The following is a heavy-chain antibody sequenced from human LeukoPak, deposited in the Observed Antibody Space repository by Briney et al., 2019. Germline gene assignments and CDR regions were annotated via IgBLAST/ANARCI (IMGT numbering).Heavy chain of an antibody. CDR2: MWYDGTNK. J-gene: IGHJ4*02. CDR3: AKSGYSSGWYLDY. D-gene: IGHD6-19*01. Sequence: GGSLRLSCAASGFTFSNCGIHWVRQAPGKGLEWVAVMWYDGTNKYYADSVKGRFTISRDNSNNTLYLQMNSLRAEDTAVYYCAKSGYSSGWYLDYWGQGTLVTVSS. V-gene: IGHV3-33*06. CDR1: GFTFSNCG.